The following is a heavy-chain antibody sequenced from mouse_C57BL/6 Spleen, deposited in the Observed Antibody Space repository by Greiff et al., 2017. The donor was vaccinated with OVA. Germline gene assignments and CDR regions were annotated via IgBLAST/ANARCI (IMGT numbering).Heavy chain of an antibody. Sequence: QVQLQQPGAELVRPGTSVKLSCKASGYTFTSYWMHWVKQRPGQGLEWIGVIDPSDSYTNYNQKFKGKATLTVDTSSITAYMQLSSLTSEDSAVYYCARGDGNYDAMDYWGQGTSVTVSS. CDR2: IDPSDSYT. J-gene: IGHJ4*01. CDR3: ARGDGNYDAMDY. D-gene: IGHD2-1*01. CDR1: GYTFTSYW. V-gene: IGHV1-59*01.